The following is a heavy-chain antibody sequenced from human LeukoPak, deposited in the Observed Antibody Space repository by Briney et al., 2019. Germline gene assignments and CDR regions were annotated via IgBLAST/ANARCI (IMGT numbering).Heavy chain of an antibody. D-gene: IGHD5-18*01. V-gene: IGHV4-38-2*01. CDR2: IYHSGST. J-gene: IGHJ6*03. CDR3: ARQSIRGYEYYMDV. CDR1: GYSISSGYY. Sequence: SETLSLTCAVSGYSISSGYYWGWIRQPPGKGLEWIGSIYHSGSTYYNPSLKSRVTISVDTSKDQFSLKLSSVTAADTAVYYCARQSIRGYEYYMDVWGKGTTVTVSS.